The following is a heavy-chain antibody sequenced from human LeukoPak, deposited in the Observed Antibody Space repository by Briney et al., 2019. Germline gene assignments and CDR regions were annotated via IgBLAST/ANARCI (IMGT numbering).Heavy chain of an antibody. CDR1: GFTFSSYG. CDR2: IWFDGSNK. V-gene: IGHV3-33*01. D-gene: IGHD5-18*01. CDR3: AREDIQIWDSVYYYYGMDV. J-gene: IGHJ6*02. Sequence: QPGGSLRLSCAASGFTFSSYGMHWVRQAPGKGLEWVAVIWFDGSNKYYADSVKGRFTISRDNPKNTLYLQLNSLRAEDTAVYYCAREDIQIWDSVYYYYGMDVWGQGTTVTVSS.